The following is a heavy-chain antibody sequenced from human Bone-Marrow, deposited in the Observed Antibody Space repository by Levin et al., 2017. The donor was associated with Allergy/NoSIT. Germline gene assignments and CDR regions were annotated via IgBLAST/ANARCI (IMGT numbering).Heavy chain of an antibody. V-gene: IGHV3-15*01. J-gene: IGHJ3*02. CDR2: IKSKTDGGTT. D-gene: IGHD2-15*01. CDR3: TTDRSLGGFDI. CDR1: GFTFSNAW. Sequence: GGSLRLSCAASGFTFSNAWMSWVRQAPGKGLEWVGRIKSKTDGGTTEYAAPVKDRFTLSRDDSKTTLYLQMNSLKTEDTAVYYCTTDRSLGGFDIWGQGTMVIVSS.